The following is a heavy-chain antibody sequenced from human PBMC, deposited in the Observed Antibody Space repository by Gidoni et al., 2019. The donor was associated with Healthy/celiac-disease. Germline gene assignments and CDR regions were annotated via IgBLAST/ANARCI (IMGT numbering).Heavy chain of an antibody. V-gene: IGHV4-39*01. CDR2: IYYSGST. CDR1: GGSISSSSYY. D-gene: IGHD3-16*01. J-gene: IGHJ4*02. Sequence: QLQLQESGPGLVKPSETLSLTCTVSGGSISSSSYYWGWIRQPPGKGLEWIGGIYYSGSTYYNPSLKSRVTISVDTSKNQFFLKLSSVTAADTAVYYCARQGEQRNGDYWGQGTLVTVSS. CDR3: ARQGEQRNGDY.